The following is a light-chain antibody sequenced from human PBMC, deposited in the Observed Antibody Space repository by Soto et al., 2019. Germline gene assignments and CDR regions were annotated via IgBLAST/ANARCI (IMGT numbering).Light chain of an antibody. CDR3: QQTYSPPAS. J-gene: IGKJ1*01. CDR1: QSIDTH. Sequence: DIRMTQSPSSLSASVGDRVTIACRASQSIDTHLNWYQQHPGKAPNALIYEASNLQRGVPSRFSGSGSGTDFTLTISGLQPVGSATYYCQQTYSPPASFGQGTKVEIK. CDR2: EAS. V-gene: IGKV1-39*01.